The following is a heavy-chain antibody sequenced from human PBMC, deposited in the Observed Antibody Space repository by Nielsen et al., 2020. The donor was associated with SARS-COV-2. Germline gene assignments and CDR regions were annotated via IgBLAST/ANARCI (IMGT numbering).Heavy chain of an antibody. V-gene: IGHV3-30*03. CDR1: GFTFSNFG. CDR3: ARESAYGDYTGGFDY. CDR2: ISYDGSNK. J-gene: IGHJ4*02. Sequence: GGSLRLSCAASGFTFSNFGMHWVRQAPGKGLEWVAVISYDGSNKYYADSVKGRFTISRDNSKNTLYLQMNSLRAEDTAVYYCARESAYGDYTGGFDYWGQGTLVTVSS. D-gene: IGHD4-17*01.